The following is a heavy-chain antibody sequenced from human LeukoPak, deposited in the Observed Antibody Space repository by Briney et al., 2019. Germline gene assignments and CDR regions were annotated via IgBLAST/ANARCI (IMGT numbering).Heavy chain of an antibody. CDR3: ARAAIAVAGDYHYHYMDV. J-gene: IGHJ6*03. CDR1: GYTFTGYY. D-gene: IGHD6-19*01. V-gene: IGHV1-2*02. CDR2: INPNSGGT. Sequence: GASVKVSCKASGYTFTGYYMHWVRQAPGQGLEWMGWINPNSGGTNYAQKFQGRVTMTRDTSISTAYMELSRLTSDDTAVYYCARAAIAVAGDYHYHYMDVWGKGTTVTVSS.